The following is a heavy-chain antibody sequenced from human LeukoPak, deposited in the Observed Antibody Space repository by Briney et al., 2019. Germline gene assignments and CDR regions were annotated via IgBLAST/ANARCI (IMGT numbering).Heavy chain of an antibody. J-gene: IGHJ1*01. V-gene: IGHV4-38-2*01. Sequence: SETLSLTCAVSGYSISSGYYWGWIRQPPGKGLEWIGSIYHSGSTYYNPSLKSRVTISVDTSKNQFSLKLSSVTAADTAVYYCERIGGSFHAAYFQHWGQGTLVTVSS. CDR1: GYSISSGYY. CDR3: ERIGGSFHAAYFQH. D-gene: IGHD1-26*01. CDR2: IYHSGST.